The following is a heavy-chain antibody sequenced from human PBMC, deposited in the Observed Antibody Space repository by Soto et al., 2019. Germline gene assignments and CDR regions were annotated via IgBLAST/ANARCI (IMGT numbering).Heavy chain of an antibody. V-gene: IGHV3-33*01. CDR1: GFTFSSYG. CDR3: ARVGTEYYDFWSGTLYYYYMDV. J-gene: IGHJ6*03. CDR2: IWYDGSNK. D-gene: IGHD3-3*01. Sequence: PGGSLRLSCAASGFTFSSYGMHWVRQAPGKGLEWVAVIWYDGSNKYYADSVKGRFTISRDNSKNTLYLQMNSLRAEDTAVYYCARVGTEYYDFWSGTLYYYYMDVWGKGTTVTVSS.